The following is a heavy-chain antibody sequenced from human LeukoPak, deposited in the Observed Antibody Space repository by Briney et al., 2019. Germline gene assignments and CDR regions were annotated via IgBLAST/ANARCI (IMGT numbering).Heavy chain of an antibody. J-gene: IGHJ4*02. CDR3: ASYPYSGSYFFDY. CDR1: GFSFSNYY. Sequence: PGGSLRLSCAASGFSFSNYYMYWVRQAPGKGLEWVSSISSSSSYIYYADSVKGRFTISRDNAKNSLYLQMNSLRAEDTAVYYCASYPYSGSYFFDYWGQGTLVTVSS. V-gene: IGHV3-21*01. CDR2: ISSSSSYI. D-gene: IGHD1-26*01.